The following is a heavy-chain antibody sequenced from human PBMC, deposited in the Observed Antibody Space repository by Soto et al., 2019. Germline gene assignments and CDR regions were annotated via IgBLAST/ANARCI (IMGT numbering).Heavy chain of an antibody. J-gene: IGHJ4*02. CDR1: GGSISSGDYY. CDR2: IYYSGST. V-gene: IGHV4-30-4*01. D-gene: IGHD4-4*01. CDR3: ARAAYSNYARFDD. Sequence: SETLSLTCTVSGGSISSGDYYWSWIRQPPGKGLEWIGYIYYSGSTYYNPSLKSRVTISVDTSKNQFSLKLSSVTAADTAVYYCARAAYSNYARFDDWGQGTLVTVSS.